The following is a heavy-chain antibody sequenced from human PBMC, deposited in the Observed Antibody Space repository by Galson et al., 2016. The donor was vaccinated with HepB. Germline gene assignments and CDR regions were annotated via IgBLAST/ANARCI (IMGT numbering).Heavy chain of an antibody. CDR3: ARGAGPENEYFQN. V-gene: IGHV1-46*01. CDR2: IDPSGGHT. J-gene: IGHJ1*01. Sequence: SVKVSCKAPGYIFTSDYMHWVRQAPGQGPEWMGIIDPSGGHTVYAQKFQGRITMARDTSPSTVNMELSSLRPEDTAVYYWARGAGPENEYFQNWGQGTLVTVSS. CDR1: GYIFTSDY.